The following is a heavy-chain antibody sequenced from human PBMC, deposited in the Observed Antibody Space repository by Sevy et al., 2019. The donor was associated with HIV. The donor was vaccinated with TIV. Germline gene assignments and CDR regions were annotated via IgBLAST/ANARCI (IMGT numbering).Heavy chain of an antibody. CDR1: GFTFNNVW. V-gene: IGHV3-15*01. J-gene: IGHJ6*02. CDR2: IKSIANGEKI. D-gene: IGHD3-10*01. Sequence: GGSLRLSCVASGFTFNNVWMSWVRQAPGKGLEWVGRIKSIANGEKIDNAAPVKGRFTISRDDSKNKVYLQMNSLKTEDTGVYYCTTPTFRSVTGSSYYYFSLDVWGQGTTVTVSS. CDR3: TTPTFRSVTGSSYYYFSLDV.